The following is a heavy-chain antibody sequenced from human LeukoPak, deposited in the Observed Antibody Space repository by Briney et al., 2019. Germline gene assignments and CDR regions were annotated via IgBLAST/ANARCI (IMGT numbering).Heavy chain of an antibody. V-gene: IGHV3-30*03. CDR3: ASEICTNGVCSDFQY. D-gene: IGHD2-8*01. Sequence: GGSLRLSCAASGFTFSNFGMHWVRQAPGKGLEWVAIISNNGNTQVYADSVKGRFTISRDNSKNTLFLKMDSLRAEDTAVYYCASEICTNGVCSDFQYWGQGILVTVSS. CDR1: GFTFSNFG. J-gene: IGHJ4*02. CDR2: ISNNGNTQ.